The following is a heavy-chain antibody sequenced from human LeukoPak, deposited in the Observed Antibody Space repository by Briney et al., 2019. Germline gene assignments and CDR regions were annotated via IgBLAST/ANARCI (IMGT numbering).Heavy chain of an antibody. CDR3: ARELGSSWYYFDY. Sequence: PGGSLRLSCAASGFTFDDYGMSWVRQAPGKGLEWVSGINWNGVSTGYADSVKGRFTISRDNANNSLYLQMDSLRAEDTALYYCARELGSSWYYFDYWGQGTLVTVSS. CDR1: GFTFDDYG. D-gene: IGHD6-13*01. CDR2: INWNGVST. J-gene: IGHJ4*02. V-gene: IGHV3-20*04.